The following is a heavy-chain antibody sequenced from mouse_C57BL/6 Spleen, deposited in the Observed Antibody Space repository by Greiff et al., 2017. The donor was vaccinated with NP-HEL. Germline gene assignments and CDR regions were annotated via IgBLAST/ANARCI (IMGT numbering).Heavy chain of an antibody. CDR3: ARWLLRGDFAY. Sequence: EVMLVESEGGLVQPGSSMKLSCTASGFTFSDYYMAWVRQGPEKGLEWVANINYDGSSTYYLDSLKSRFIISRDNAKNILYLQMSSLKSEDTATYYCARWLLRGDFAYWGQGTTLTVSS. V-gene: IGHV5-16*01. J-gene: IGHJ2*01. D-gene: IGHD2-3*01. CDR2: INYDGSST. CDR1: GFTFSDYY.